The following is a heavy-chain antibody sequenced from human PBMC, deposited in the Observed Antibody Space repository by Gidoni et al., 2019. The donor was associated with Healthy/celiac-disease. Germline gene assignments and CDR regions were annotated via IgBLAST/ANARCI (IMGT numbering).Heavy chain of an antibody. D-gene: IGHD3-16*02. CDR1: GYSFTSYW. J-gene: IGHJ4*02. CDR2: IYPGDSDT. V-gene: IGHV5-51*01. Sequence: EVQLVQSGAEVKKPGESLKISCKGSGYSFTSYWLGWVRQMPGKGLEWMGIIYPGDSDTRYSPSFQGQVTISADKSISTAYLQWSSLKASDTAMYYCARCSRLGELSSAVVRYWGQGTLVTVSS. CDR3: ARCSRLGELSSAVVRY.